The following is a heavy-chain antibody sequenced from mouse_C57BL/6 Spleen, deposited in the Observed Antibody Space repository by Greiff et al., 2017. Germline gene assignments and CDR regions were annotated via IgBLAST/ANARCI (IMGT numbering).Heavy chain of an antibody. Sequence: EVQLVESGGGLVQPGGSLSLSCAASGFTFTDYYMSWVRQPPGQALEWLGFIRNKANGYTTEYSASVKGRFTISRDNSQSILYLQMNALRAEDSATYYCARYTGRGYAMDYWGQGTSVTVSS. V-gene: IGHV7-3*01. CDR2: IRNKANGYTT. J-gene: IGHJ4*01. D-gene: IGHD4-1*01. CDR1: GFTFTDYY. CDR3: ARYTGRGYAMDY.